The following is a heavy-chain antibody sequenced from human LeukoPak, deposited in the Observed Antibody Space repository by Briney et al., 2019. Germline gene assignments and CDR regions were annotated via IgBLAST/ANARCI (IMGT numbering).Heavy chain of an antibody. Sequence: SETLSLTCAVYGASFSDYYWSWIRQPPGKGLEWIGEVNHSGSTTYNPSLKSRVTISVDTSKNQFSLKVSSVTAADTAVYYCARTRVVPAAYYYYYMDVWGNGTTVTVSS. J-gene: IGHJ6*03. CDR1: GASFSDYY. CDR2: VNHSGST. V-gene: IGHV4-34*01. D-gene: IGHD2-2*01. CDR3: ARTRVVPAAYYYYYMDV.